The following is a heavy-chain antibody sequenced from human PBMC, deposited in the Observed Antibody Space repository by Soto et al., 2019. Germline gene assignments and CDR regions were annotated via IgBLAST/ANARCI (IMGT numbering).Heavy chain of an antibody. CDR2: ISGSGGST. D-gene: IGHD1-26*01. V-gene: IGHV3-23*01. CDR3: AKGESSASFFRWFDP. CDR1: GFTFSSYA. Sequence: GGSLRLSCAASGFTFSSYAMSWVRQAPGKGLEWVSAISGSGGSTYYADSVKGRFTISRDNSNNTLYLQMNSLRAEDTAVYYCAKGESSASFFRWFDPWGQGTLVTVSS. J-gene: IGHJ5*02.